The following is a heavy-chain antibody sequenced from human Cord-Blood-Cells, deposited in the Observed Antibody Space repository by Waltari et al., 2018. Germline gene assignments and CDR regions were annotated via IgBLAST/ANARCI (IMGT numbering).Heavy chain of an antibody. V-gene: IGHV4-59*11. CDR3: ARGGYDFWSGPENWFDP. CDR1: GGSISSHY. Sequence: QVQLQESGPGLVKPSETLSLTCTVSGGSISSHYWSWIRQPPGKGLEWIGYIYYSGSTNYTPALKRRVTITVDTSKNQVSRKLSSVTAADTAVYYCARGGYDFWSGPENWFDPWGQGTLVTVSS. D-gene: IGHD3-3*01. CDR2: IYYSGST. J-gene: IGHJ5*02.